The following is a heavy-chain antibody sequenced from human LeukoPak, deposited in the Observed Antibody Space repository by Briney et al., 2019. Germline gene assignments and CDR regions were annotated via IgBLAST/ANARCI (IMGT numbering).Heavy chain of an antibody. CDR3: AKTQRYSSRPYDY. CDR1: GFTFSDYA. V-gene: IGHV3-23*01. D-gene: IGHD6-19*01. J-gene: IGHJ4*02. Sequence: GGSLRLSCAASGFTFSDYAMSWVRQAPGKGLEWVSAISGSGGSTYYADSVKGRFTISRDNSKNTLYLQMNSLRAEDTAVYYCAKTQRYSSRPYDYWGQGTLVTVSS. CDR2: ISGSGGST.